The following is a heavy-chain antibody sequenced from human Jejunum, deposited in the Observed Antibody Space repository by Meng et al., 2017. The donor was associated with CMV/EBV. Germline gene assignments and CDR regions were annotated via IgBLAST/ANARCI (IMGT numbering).Heavy chain of an antibody. CDR2: TYPGDSDS. D-gene: IGHD2-2*01. Sequence: YWIGWVRQMPGKGLEWMGSTYPGDSDSRYSPSFQGQVTISADRSIRTAYLQWSSLKASDTAMYFCARRPRDCTSSNCHYYYALDVWGQGTTVTVSS. CDR3: ARRPRDCTSSNCHYYYALDV. J-gene: IGHJ6*02. V-gene: IGHV5-51*01. CDR1: YW.